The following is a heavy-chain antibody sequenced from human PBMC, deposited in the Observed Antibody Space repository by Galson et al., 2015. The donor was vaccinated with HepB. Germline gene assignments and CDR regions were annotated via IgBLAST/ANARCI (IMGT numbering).Heavy chain of an antibody. J-gene: IGHJ5*02. CDR3: ARSYCSGGGCYGRAYTRFDP. D-gene: IGHD2-15*01. CDR2: IWPGDSDT. CDR1: GYSSTNYW. V-gene: IGHV5-51*03. Sequence: QSGAEVKKPGESLRISWKDSGYSSTNYWIAWGRQMPGKGLEWMGSIWPGDSDTKYSPSFQGQVTISADRSITTAYLHWSSLKTSDTAMYYCARSYCSGGGCYGRAYTRFDPWGQGTLVTVSS.